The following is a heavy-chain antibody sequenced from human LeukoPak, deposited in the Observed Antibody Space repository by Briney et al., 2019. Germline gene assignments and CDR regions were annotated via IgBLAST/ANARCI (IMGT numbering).Heavy chain of an antibody. V-gene: IGHV1-2*02. Sequence: ASVKVSCKASGYTFTSYFMHWVRQAPGQGLEWMGWINPNSGGTSCAQKFQGRVTMTRDTSISTAYMELSRLRSDDTAVYYCASSIVYCSSTSCYFNWGQGTLVTVSS. D-gene: IGHD2-2*01. CDR2: INPNSGGT. CDR1: GYTFTSYF. CDR3: ASSIVYCSSTSCYFN. J-gene: IGHJ4*02.